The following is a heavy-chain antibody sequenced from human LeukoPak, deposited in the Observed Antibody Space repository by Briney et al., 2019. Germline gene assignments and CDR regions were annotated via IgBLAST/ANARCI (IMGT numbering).Heavy chain of an antibody. CDR1: GFTFSNYG. Sequence: GGSLRLSCAASGFTFSNYGMHWVRQAPGKGLEWVAFIRYDGSNKYYADSVKGRFTISRDNAKNSLYLQMNSLRAEDTAVYYCARGPGPAAMRLFDYWGQGTLVTVSS. CDR3: ARGPGPAAMRLFDY. J-gene: IGHJ4*02. D-gene: IGHD2-2*01. CDR2: IRYDGSNK. V-gene: IGHV3-30*02.